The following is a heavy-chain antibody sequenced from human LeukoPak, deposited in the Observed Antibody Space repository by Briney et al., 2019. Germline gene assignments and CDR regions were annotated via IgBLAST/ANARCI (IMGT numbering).Heavy chain of an antibody. J-gene: IGHJ4*01. CDR3: ASRGLYYDYVHGF. Sequence: GRSLRLSCTASGFTFGDFAMNWVRQAPGKGLEWVSYISSGGGTVYYADSVKGRFAISRDNAKNSLYLHMISLRAEDTAVYYCASRGLYYDYVHGFWGHGTLVTVSS. CDR1: GFTFGDFA. CDR2: ISSGGGTV. V-gene: IGHV3-48*03. D-gene: IGHD3-16*01.